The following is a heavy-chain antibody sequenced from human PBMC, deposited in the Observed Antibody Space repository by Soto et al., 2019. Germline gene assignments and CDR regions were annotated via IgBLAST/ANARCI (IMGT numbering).Heavy chain of an antibody. J-gene: IGHJ4*02. Sequence: QMQLVQSGPEVKKPGTSVKVSCKASGFTFTSSAVQWVRQARGQRLEWIGWIVVGSGNTNYAQKFHERVTITRDMSTSTAYMELSSLRSEDTAVYYCALEYSSSSGGLDYWGQGTLVTVSS. V-gene: IGHV1-58*01. CDR2: IVVGSGNT. CDR3: ALEYSSSSGGLDY. CDR1: GFTFTSSA. D-gene: IGHD6-6*01.